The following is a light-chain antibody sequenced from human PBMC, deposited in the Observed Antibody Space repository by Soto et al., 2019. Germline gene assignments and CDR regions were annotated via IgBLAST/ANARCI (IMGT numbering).Light chain of an antibody. V-gene: IGKV3-15*01. J-gene: IGKJ1*01. CDR2: GAS. Sequence: EIALMQSPATLSVSPGERATISCRASQRISSNLAWYQQKPGQAPRLLIYGASTRASGFPARFSGSGSGTEFTLTISSRQSEDFAVYYCQQYDNWPPTFGQGTKVEIK. CDR3: QQYDNWPPT. CDR1: QRISSN.